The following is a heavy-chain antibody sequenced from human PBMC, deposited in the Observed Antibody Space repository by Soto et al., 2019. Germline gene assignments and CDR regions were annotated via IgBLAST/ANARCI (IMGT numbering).Heavy chain of an antibody. V-gene: IGHV3-7*01. D-gene: IGHD3-16*02. CDR3: ARDGMITFGGVIVTDY. J-gene: IGHJ4*02. Sequence: EVQLVESGGGLVQPGGSLRLSCAASGFTFGSYWMSWVRQAPGKGLEWVANIKQDESARYYVDSVKGRFTISRDNAKNSLYLQMNNLRAEDTAVYYCARDGMITFGGVIVTDYWGQGTLVIVSS. CDR2: IKQDESAR. CDR1: GFTFGSYW.